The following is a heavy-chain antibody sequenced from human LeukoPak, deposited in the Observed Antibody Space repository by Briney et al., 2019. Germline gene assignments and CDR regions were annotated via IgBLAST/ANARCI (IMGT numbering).Heavy chain of an antibody. V-gene: IGHV1-2*02. Sequence: ASVKVSCKASGYTFTGYYMHWARQAPGQGLEWMGWINPNSGGTNYAQKFQGRVTMTRDTSISTAYMELSRLRSDDTAVYYCARQVAVAGTRDYYYYGMDVWGQGTTVTVSS. J-gene: IGHJ6*02. D-gene: IGHD6-19*01. CDR3: ARQVAVAGTRDYYYYGMDV. CDR1: GYTFTGYY. CDR2: INPNSGGT.